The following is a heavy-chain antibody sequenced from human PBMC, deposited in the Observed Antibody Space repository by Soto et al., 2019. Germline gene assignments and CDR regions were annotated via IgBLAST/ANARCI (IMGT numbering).Heavy chain of an antibody. J-gene: IGHJ4*02. CDR1: GGSISSYY. Sequence: QVQLQESGPGLVKPSETLSLTCTVSGGSISSYYWSWIRQPPGKGLEWIGYIDYSGSTNYNPSLKRRVTISVDTSQNQFSLKLSSVTAADTAVYYCAGDVGYCSGGSCCSFGYWGQGTLVTVSS. V-gene: IGHV4-59*01. D-gene: IGHD2-15*01. CDR3: AGDVGYCSGGSCCSFGY. CDR2: IDYSGST.